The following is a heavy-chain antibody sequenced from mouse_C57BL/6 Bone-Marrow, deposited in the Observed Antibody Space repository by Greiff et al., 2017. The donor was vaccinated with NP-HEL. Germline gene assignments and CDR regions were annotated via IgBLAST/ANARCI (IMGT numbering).Heavy chain of an antibody. V-gene: IGHV5-9*01. CDR3: ARQLDY. J-gene: IGHJ2*01. CDR2: ISGGGGNT. Sequence: EVKVVESGGGLVKPGGSLKLSCAASGFTFSSYTMSWVRQTPEKRLEWVATISGGGGNTYYPDSVKGRFTISRDNAENTLYLQMSSLRSEDTALYYCARQLDYWGQGTTLTVSS. CDR1: GFTFSSYT.